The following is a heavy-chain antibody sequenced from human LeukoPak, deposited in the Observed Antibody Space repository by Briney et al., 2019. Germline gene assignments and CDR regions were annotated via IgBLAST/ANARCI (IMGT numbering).Heavy chain of an antibody. CDR2: IGGSGQNT. Sequence: PGGSLRLSCAASGFTFSIYAMSWVRQAPGKGLEWVSAIGGSGQNTNYAGSVKGRLTISRDNSRNTLYLDMNILRAEDTAVYYCAKTVTTQAYYWYFDLWGRGTLVTVSS. CDR3: AKTVTTQAYYWYFDL. J-gene: IGHJ2*01. CDR1: GFTFSIYA. V-gene: IGHV3-23*01. D-gene: IGHD4-17*01.